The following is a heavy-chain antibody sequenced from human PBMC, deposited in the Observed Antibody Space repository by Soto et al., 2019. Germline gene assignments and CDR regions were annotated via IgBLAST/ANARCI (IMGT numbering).Heavy chain of an antibody. J-gene: IGHJ5*02. Sequence: PGGSLRPSCAASGLTFRSFTMNWVRQAPGKGLEWVSTISSNSAYIYYTDALRGRFTISRDNAKSSLHLQMNSLRAEDTAVYYCTRGASRDSSARGWFDPWGPGTLVTSPQ. CDR3: TRGASRDSSARGWFDP. CDR1: GLTFRSFT. CDR2: ISSNSAYI. D-gene: IGHD6-13*01. V-gene: IGHV3-21*01.